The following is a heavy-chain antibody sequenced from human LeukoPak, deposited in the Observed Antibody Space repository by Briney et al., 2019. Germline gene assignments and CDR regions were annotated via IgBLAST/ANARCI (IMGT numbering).Heavy chain of an antibody. CDR1: GFTFSSYS. J-gene: IGHJ6*02. Sequence: PGGSLRLSCAASGFTFSSYSMNWVRQAPGKGLEWVSYISSSSSTIYYADSVKGRFTISRDNAKNSLYLQMNSLRAEDTAVYYCARERRIAAAGTYYYYGMDVWGQGTTVTVSS. D-gene: IGHD6-13*01. CDR3: ARERRIAAAGTYYYYGMDV. V-gene: IGHV3-48*01. CDR2: ISSSSSTI.